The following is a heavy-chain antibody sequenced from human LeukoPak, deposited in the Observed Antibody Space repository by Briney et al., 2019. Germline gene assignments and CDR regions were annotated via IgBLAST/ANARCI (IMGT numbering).Heavy chain of an antibody. CDR3: ARGGAARPDF. CDR1: GFSFSSYS. J-gene: IGHJ4*02. V-gene: IGHV3-21*01. CDR2: ISSSSNYI. Sequence: GGSLRLSCAASGFSFSSYSMKWVRQAPGKGLEWVSSISSSSNYIYYADSVKGRFTISRDNAKNSLYLQMNSLRVEGTAVYYCARGGAARPDFWGQGTLVTVSS. D-gene: IGHD6-6*01.